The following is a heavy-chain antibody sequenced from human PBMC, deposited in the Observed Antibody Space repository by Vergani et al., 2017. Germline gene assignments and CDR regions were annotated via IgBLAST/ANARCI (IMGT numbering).Heavy chain of an antibody. CDR1: GYTFTGYY. V-gene: IGHV1-2*02. CDR3: ARSIGYCAGATCRAYYFDH. CDR2: INPNSGDT. J-gene: IGHJ5*02. D-gene: IGHD2-21*01. Sequence: QVKLVQSGAEVKKPGASVKVSCKASGYTFTGYYMHWVRQAPGQGLEWMGWINPNSGDTNYAQNFQGRVTMTRDTSISTAYMELSRLTSDDTAVYYCARSIGYCAGATCRAYYFDHWGQGTRVTVSS.